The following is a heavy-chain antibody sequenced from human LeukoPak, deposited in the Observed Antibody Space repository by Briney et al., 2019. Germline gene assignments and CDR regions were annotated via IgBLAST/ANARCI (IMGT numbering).Heavy chain of an antibody. Sequence: QTLTLTCTFSGFSLSTSGMCVSWIRQPPGKALEWLARIDWDDDKYYSTSLKTRLTISKDTSKNQVVLTMTNMDPVDTATYYCARTPAGGRLYYFDYWGQGTLVTVSS. V-gene: IGHV2-70*11. CDR1: GFSLSTSGMC. D-gene: IGHD3-22*01. CDR2: IDWDDDK. J-gene: IGHJ4*02. CDR3: ARTPAGGRLYYFDY.